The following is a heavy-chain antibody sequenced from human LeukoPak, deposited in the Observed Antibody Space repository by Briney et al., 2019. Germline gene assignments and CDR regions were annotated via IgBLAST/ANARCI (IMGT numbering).Heavy chain of an antibody. J-gene: IGHJ4*02. D-gene: IGHD3-10*01. CDR3: TRSGPMVRGVIYY. CDR1: GGTFSSYA. CDR2: MNPNSGNT. Sequence: ASVKVSCKASGGTFSSYAISWVRQATGQGLEWMGWMNPNSGNTGYAQKFQGRVTMTRNTSISTAYMELSSLRSEDTAVYYCTRSGPMVRGVIYYWGQGTLVTVPS. V-gene: IGHV1-8*02.